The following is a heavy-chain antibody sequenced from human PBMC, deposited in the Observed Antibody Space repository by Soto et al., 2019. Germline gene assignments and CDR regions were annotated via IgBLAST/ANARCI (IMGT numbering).Heavy chain of an antibody. CDR2: IIPIFGTA. CDR3: ARDNSYYYDSSGYWFDY. CDR1: GGTFSSYA. Sequence: ASVKVSCKASGGTFSSYAISWVRQAPGQGLEWMGGIIPIFGTANYAQKFQGRVTITADESTSTAYMELSSLRSEDTAVYYCARDNSYYYDSSGYWFDYWGQGTLVTVSS. D-gene: IGHD3-22*01. V-gene: IGHV1-69*13. J-gene: IGHJ4*02.